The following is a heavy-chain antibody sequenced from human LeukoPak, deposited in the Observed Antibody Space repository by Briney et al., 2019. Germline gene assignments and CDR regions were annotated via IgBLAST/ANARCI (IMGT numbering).Heavy chain of an antibody. CDR1: GGSLSSGGYS. V-gene: IGHV4-30-2*01. J-gene: IGHJ5*02. CDR3: ARADSSGPNWFDP. Sequence: SETLSLTCAVSGGSLSSGGYSWSWIRQPPGKGLEWIGYIYHSGSTYYNPSLKSRVTISVDRSKNQFSLKLSSVTAADTAVYYCARADSSGPNWFDPWGQGTLVTVSS. CDR2: IYHSGST. D-gene: IGHD3-22*01.